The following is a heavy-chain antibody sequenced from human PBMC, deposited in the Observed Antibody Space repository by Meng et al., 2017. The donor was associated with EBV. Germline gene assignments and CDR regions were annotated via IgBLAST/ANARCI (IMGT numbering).Heavy chain of an antibody. CDR1: WSSRSTVGVG. D-gene: IGHD6-6*01. J-gene: IGHJ4*02. V-gene: IGHV2-5*02. CDR2: IYWDDDN. CDR3: SHIIAARPFDY. Sequence: QSPLEHSAPTLIKPTQPLTLTYTSRWSSRSTVGVGVVWCLQPPRKALVWLALIYWDDDNRYSPSLKSRLTITKDTAKNQVVLKMTNMDPVDAATYYCSHIIAARPFDYWGQGTLVTVSS.